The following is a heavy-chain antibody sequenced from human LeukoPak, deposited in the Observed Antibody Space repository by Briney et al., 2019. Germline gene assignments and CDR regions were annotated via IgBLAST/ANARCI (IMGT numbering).Heavy chain of an antibody. Sequence: SETLSLTCTVSGGSISGYYWSWIRKPPGKGLELIGYIYYSGSTNYNPSLKSRVTTSVDTSNNQFSLRLSSETAADTAVYYCAREHSGGVIDKWGQGTLVTVSS. D-gene: IGHD4-23*01. J-gene: IGHJ4*02. CDR2: IYYSGST. V-gene: IGHV4-59*01. CDR1: GGSISGYY. CDR3: AREHSGGVIDK.